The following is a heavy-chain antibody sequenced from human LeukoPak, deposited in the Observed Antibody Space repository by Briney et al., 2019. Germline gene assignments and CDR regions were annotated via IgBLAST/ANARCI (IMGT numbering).Heavy chain of an antibody. Sequence: ASVKVSCKASGYTFTGYYMHWVRQAPGKGLEWMGGFDPEDGETIYAQKFQGRVTMTEDTSTDTAYMELSSLRSEDTAVYYCATVRIGAAGHPFDYWGQGTLGTVSS. V-gene: IGHV1-24*01. D-gene: IGHD6-13*01. CDR1: GYTFTGYY. CDR3: ATVRIGAAGHPFDY. J-gene: IGHJ4*02. CDR2: FDPEDGET.